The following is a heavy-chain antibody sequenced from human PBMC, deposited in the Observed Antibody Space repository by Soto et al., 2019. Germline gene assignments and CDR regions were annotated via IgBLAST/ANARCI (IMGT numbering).Heavy chain of an antibody. J-gene: IGHJ6*02. V-gene: IGHV1-69*13. CDR1: GGTFSSYA. D-gene: IGHD3-10*01. Sequence: SVKVSCKASGGTFSSYAISWVRQAPGQGLEWMGGIIPIFGTANYAQKFQGRVTITADESTSTAYMELSSLRSEDTAVYYCARGLYGSGRNYYYYYGMDVWGQGTTVTVSS. CDR3: ARGLYGSGRNYYYYYGMDV. CDR2: IIPIFGTA.